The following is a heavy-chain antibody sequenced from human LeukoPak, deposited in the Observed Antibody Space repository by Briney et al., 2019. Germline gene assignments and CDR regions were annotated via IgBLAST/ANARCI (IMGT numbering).Heavy chain of an antibody. CDR1: GGSFSGYY. D-gene: IGHD3-9*01. Sequence: PSETLSLTCAAYGGSFSGYYWSWIRQPPGKGLEWIGEINHSGSTNYNPSLKGRVTISVDTSKNQFSLKLSSVTAADTAVYYCARGPGDYDILAAYWGQGTLVTVSS. V-gene: IGHV4-34*01. CDR2: INHSGST. CDR3: ARGPGDYDILAAY. J-gene: IGHJ4*02.